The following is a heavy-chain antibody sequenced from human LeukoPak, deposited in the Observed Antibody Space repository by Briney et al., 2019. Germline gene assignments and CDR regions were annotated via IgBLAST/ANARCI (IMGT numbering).Heavy chain of an antibody. V-gene: IGHV4-39*01. CDR1: GGSISSSSYY. CDR2: IYYSGST. Sequence: SETLSLTCTVSGGSISSSSYYWGWLRQPPGKGLEWIGSIYYSGSTYYNPSLKSRVTISVDTSKNQFSLKLSSVTAADTAVYYCASPILTGAAYYFDYWGQGTLVTVSS. J-gene: IGHJ4*02. CDR3: ASPILTGAAYYFDY. D-gene: IGHD7-27*01.